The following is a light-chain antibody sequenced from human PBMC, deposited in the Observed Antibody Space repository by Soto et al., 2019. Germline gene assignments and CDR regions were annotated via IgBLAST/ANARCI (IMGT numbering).Light chain of an antibody. CDR3: QQYTNWPYT. CDR1: QSVGSN. V-gene: IGKV3-15*01. J-gene: IGKJ2*01. Sequence: EIVMTQSPATLSVSPGERASLSCRASQSVGSNLAWYQQTAGQAPRLLIYGASTRATGIPARFSGSGSVTEFTLTISSLQSEDCAVYSCQQYTNWPYTVGQGTKLEIK. CDR2: GAS.